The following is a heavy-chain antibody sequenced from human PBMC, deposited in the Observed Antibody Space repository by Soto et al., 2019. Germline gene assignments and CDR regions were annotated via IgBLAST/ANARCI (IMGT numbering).Heavy chain of an antibody. CDR1: GGTFSTYA. CDR2: IIPIFGTA. V-gene: IGHV1-69*13. J-gene: IGHJ5*02. CDR3: ARERGHSSGPWQWFDP. D-gene: IGHD3-22*01. Sequence: GPSVKVSCKASGGTFSTYAISWVRQAPGQGLEWMGGIIPIFGTANHAQKFQGRVTITADESTSTANMKLSSLRSEDTAVYYCARERGHSSGPWQWFDPWGQGILVTVSS.